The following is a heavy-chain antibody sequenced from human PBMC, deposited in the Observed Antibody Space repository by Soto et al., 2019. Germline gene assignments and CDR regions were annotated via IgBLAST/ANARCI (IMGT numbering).Heavy chain of an antibody. Sequence: GSLRLSCAASGFTFSSYAMSWVRQAPGKGLEWVSAISGSGGSTYYADSVKGRFTISRDNSKNTLYLQMNSLRAEDTAVYYCAKSSGFDCSSTSCRPRRCDYWGQGTLVTVSS. CDR1: GFTFSSYA. D-gene: IGHD2-2*01. V-gene: IGHV3-23*01. CDR2: ISGSGGST. J-gene: IGHJ4*02. CDR3: AKSSGFDCSSTSCRPRRCDY.